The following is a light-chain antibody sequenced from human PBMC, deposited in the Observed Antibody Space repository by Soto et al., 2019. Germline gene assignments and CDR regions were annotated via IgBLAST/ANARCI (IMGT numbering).Light chain of an antibody. CDR3: QQYNSYPLT. CDR1: QGIGNY. CDR2: GAA. J-gene: IGKJ4*01. Sequence: DIQMTQSPSSLSASVGDRVTITCRASQGIGNYLALFQQKPGKAPKSLIYGAASLQSGVTSTFSGSGSGTDFTLTISSLKPEDFATYYCQQYNSYPLTFGGGTKVEIK. V-gene: IGKV1-16*01.